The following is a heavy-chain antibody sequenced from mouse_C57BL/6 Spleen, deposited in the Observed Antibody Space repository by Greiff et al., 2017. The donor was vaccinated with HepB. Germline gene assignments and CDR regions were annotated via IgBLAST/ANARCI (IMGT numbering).Heavy chain of an antibody. CDR3: SREWGITTVVGVSFDY. CDR2: INYDGSST. CDR1: GFTFSDYY. D-gene: IGHD1-1*01. Sequence: EVKLVESEGGLVQPGSSMKLSCTASGFTFSDYYMAWVRQVPEKGLEWVANINYDGSSTYYLDSLKSRFIISRDNAKNILYLQMSRLKSEDTATYYCSREWGITTVVGVSFDYWGQGTTLTVSS. V-gene: IGHV5-16*01. J-gene: IGHJ2*01.